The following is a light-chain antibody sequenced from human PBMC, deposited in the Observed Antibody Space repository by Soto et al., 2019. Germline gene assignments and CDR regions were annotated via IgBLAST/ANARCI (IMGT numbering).Light chain of an antibody. Sequence: DIQMTQSPSTLSASVGDRVTITCRASQNINNWLAWYQQKPGKAPKLLIYKASSLQSGVPSRFSGSGSGTDFTLTISCLQPDDFATDFCQQYNAYSHLTFGGGTRVEI. CDR3: QQYNAYSHLT. CDR2: KAS. V-gene: IGKV1-5*03. CDR1: QNINNW. J-gene: IGKJ4*01.